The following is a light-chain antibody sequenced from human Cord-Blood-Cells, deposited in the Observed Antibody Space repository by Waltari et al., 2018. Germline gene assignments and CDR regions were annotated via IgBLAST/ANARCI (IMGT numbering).Light chain of an antibody. CDR3: QQYYSTPLT. CDR2: WAS. V-gene: IGKV4-1*01. J-gene: IGKJ3*01. CDR1: QSVLYSSNNKNY. Sequence: DIVMTQSPAPLAVSLGERATINCKSRQSVLYSSNNKNYLAWYQQKPVQPPKLLIYWASTRESGVPDRFSGSGSGTDFTLTISSLQAEDVAVYYCQQYYSTPLTFGPGTKVDIK.